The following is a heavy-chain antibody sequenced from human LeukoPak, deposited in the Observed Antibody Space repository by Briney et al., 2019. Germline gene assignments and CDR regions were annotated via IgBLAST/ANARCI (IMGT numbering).Heavy chain of an antibody. CDR3: ARDWGTSPDAFDI. V-gene: IGHV3-30*03. D-gene: IGHD3-16*01. Sequence: PGGSLRLSCAASGFTFSSYSMSWVRQAPGKGLEWVAVISYDGSNKYYADSVKGRFTISRDNSKNTLYLQMNSLRAEDTAVYYCARDWGTSPDAFDIWGQGTMVTVSS. CDR1: GFTFSSYS. J-gene: IGHJ3*02. CDR2: ISYDGSNK.